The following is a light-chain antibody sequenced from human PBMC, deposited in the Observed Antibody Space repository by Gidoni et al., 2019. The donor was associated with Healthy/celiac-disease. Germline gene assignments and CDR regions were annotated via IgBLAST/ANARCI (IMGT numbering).Light chain of an antibody. V-gene: IGKV3-15*01. J-gene: IGKJ2*01. Sequence: RVMAQSPATLSVSPGERATLSCRARQSVSSNLAWYQQKPGQAPRLLIYGASTRATGIPARFSGSGSGTEFTLTISSLQSEDFAVYYCQQYNNWPPYTFGQGTKLEIK. CDR1: QSVSSN. CDR3: QQYNNWPPYT. CDR2: GAS.